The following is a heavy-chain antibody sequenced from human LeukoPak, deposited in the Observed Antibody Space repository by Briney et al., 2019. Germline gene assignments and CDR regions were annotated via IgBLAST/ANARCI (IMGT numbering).Heavy chain of an antibody. CDR3: AKDPAIVVVVAATPDY. Sequence: PGGSLRLSCAVSGLTFSDYYMSWTRQAPGKGPELVSYISPSGSSIFYVDSVKGRFTISRDNSKNTLYLQMNSLRAEDTAVYYCAKDPAIVVVVAATPDYWGQGTLVTVSS. V-gene: IGHV3-11*01. D-gene: IGHD2-15*01. J-gene: IGHJ4*02. CDR1: GLTFSDYY. CDR2: ISPSGSSI.